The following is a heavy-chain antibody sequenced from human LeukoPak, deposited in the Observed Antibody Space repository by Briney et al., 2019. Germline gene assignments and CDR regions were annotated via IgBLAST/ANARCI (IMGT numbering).Heavy chain of an antibody. CDR2: IIPIFGTA. V-gene: IGHV1-69*13. J-gene: IGHJ4*02. D-gene: IGHD3-16*02. Sequence: GASVKVSCKASGGTFSSYAISWVRQAPGQGLEWMGGIIPIFGTANYAQKFQGRVTITADESTSTAYMELSSLRSEDTAVYYCGGSFYDYVWGGYREIDYWGQGTLVTVSS. CDR3: GGSFYDYVWGGYREIDY. CDR1: GGTFSSYA.